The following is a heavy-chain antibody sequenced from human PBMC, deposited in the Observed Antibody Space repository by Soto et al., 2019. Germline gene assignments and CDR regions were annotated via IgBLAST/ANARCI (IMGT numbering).Heavy chain of an antibody. D-gene: IGHD4-17*01. CDR2: ISGSGGST. CDR1: GFTFSSYA. V-gene: IGHV3-23*01. Sequence: PGGSLRLSCAASGFTFSSYAMSWVRQAPGKGQEWVSVISGSGGSTYYADSVKGRFTISRDNSKNTLYLQMNSLRAEDTAVYYCAKDSTGFYGSNWFDPWGQGTLVTVSS. CDR3: AKDSTGFYGSNWFDP. J-gene: IGHJ5*02.